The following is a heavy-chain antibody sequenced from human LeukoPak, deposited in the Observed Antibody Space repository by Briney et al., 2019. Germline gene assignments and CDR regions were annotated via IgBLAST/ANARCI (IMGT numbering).Heavy chain of an antibody. V-gene: IGHV3-23*01. CDR3: AKLILGARSLFDF. J-gene: IGHJ4*02. Sequence: PGGSLRLSCAASGFTFSSYAMSWVRQAPGKGLEWVSGISGSGNSAFYPDSVKGRFTISRDNSQNTLFLQMSSLTAEDTAMYYCAKLILGARSLFDFRGQGILVTVSS. CDR2: ISGSGNSA. CDR1: GFTFSSYA. D-gene: IGHD1-26*01.